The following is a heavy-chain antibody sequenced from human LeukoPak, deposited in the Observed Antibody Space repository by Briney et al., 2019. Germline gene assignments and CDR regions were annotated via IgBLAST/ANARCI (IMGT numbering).Heavy chain of an antibody. J-gene: IGHJ2*01. D-gene: IGHD6-6*01. CDR2: IYYSGST. Sequence: SETLSLTCTVSGGSISSSSYYWGWIRQPPGKGLEWIGSIYYSGSTYYNPSLKSRVTISVDTSKNHFSLKLSSVTAADTAVYYCARDRIAARRWYFDLWGRGTLVTVSS. V-gene: IGHV4-39*07. CDR3: ARDRIAARRWYFDL. CDR1: GGSISSSSYY.